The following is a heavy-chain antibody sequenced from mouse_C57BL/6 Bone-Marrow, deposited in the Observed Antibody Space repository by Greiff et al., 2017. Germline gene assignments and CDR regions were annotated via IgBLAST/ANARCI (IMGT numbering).Heavy chain of an antibody. J-gene: IGHJ1*03. CDR3: AYYGSSYGYWYFDV. Sequence: EVQLVESGGGLVKPGGSLKLSCAASGFTFSDYGMHWVRQAPEKGLEWVAYISSGSSTIYYADTVKGRFTISRDNAKNTLFLQMTSLRSEDTAMYYCAYYGSSYGYWYFDVWGTGTTVTGSS. V-gene: IGHV5-17*01. CDR1: GFTFSDYG. CDR2: ISSGSSTI. D-gene: IGHD1-1*01.